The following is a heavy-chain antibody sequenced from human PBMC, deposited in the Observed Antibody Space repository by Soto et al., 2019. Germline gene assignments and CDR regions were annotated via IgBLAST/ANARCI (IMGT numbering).Heavy chain of an antibody. CDR3: ARDRYSYYDFWSGSLPYYYFGMDV. V-gene: IGHV3-7*01. J-gene: IGHJ6*02. CDR2: IKQDGSEK. D-gene: IGHD3-3*01. CDR1: GFTFSSYW. Sequence: EVQLVESGGGLGQPGGSLRLSCAASGFTFSSYWMSWVRQAPGKGLEWVANIKQDGSEKYYVDSVKGRFTISRDNAKNSRYLPMNSRRAKDTAVYYCARDRYSYYDFWSGSLPYYYFGMDVWRQGTTVTVSS.